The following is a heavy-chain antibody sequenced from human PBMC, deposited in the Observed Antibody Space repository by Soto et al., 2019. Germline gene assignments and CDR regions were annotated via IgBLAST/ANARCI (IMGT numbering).Heavy chain of an antibody. CDR3: ARXAYCGGDCYSAGRWFDP. CDR1: GGSISSSSYY. J-gene: IGHJ5*02. V-gene: IGHV4-39*01. CDR2: IYYSGST. D-gene: IGHD2-21*02. Sequence: SGILSLTCTVSGGSISSSSYYWGWIRQPPGKGLEWIGSIYYSGSTYYNPSPKSRVTISVDTSKNQFSLKLSSVTAADTAVYYCARXAYCGGDCYSAGRWFDPWGQGTLVTVSS.